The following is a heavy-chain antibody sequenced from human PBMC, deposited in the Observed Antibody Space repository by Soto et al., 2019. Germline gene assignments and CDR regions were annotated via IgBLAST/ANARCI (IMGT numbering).Heavy chain of an antibody. CDR1: GGSISSSSYY. CDR3: ARHVKRRSCSSSCFDY. CDR2: IYYSGST. V-gene: IGHV4-39*01. J-gene: IGHJ4*02. Sequence: SETLSLTCTVSGGSISSSSYYWGWIRQPPGKGLEWIGSIYYSGSTYYNPSLKSRVTISVDTSKNQFSLKLSSVTAADTAVYYCARHVKRRSCSSSCFDYWGQGTLVTVSS. D-gene: IGHD6-6*01.